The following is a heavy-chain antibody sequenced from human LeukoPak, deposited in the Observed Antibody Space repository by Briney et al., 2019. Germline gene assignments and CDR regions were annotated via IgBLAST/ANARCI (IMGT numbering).Heavy chain of an antibody. CDR3: ARAFVRYQLLLRSPFDP. J-gene: IGHJ5*02. D-gene: IGHD2-2*01. CDR2: MNANSGNT. CDR1: GYTFTSYG. V-gene: IGHV1-8*02. Sequence: ASVKVSCKASGYTFTSYGINWVRQATGQGLEWMGWMNANSGNTGYAQKLQGRVTMTRNTSISTAYMELSSLRSEDTAVYYCARAFVRYQLLLRSPFDPWGQGTLVTVSS.